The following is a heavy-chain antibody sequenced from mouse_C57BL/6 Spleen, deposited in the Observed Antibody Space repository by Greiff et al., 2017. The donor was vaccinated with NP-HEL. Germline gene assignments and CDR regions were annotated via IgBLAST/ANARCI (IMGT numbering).Heavy chain of an antibody. CDR1: GYTFTSYW. V-gene: IGHV1-55*01. CDR3: ARGPGSSYGYFEG. CDR2: IYPGSGST. D-gene: IGHD1-1*01. Sequence: QVQLKQPGAELVKPGASVKMSCKASGYTFTSYWITWVKQRPGQGLEWIGDIYPGSGSTNYNEKFKSKATLTVDTSSSTAYMQLNSLTSKDSAVYYCARGPGSSYGYFEGWGTETTVTVSS. J-gene: IGHJ1*03.